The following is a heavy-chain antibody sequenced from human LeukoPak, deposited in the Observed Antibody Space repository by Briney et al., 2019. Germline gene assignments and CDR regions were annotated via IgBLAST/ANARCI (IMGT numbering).Heavy chain of an antibody. CDR1: GYTFTSYG. CDR2: ISAYNGNT. J-gene: IGHJ6*03. CDR3: ARDGMRWLQIESHYYFYMDV. D-gene: IGHD5-24*01. V-gene: IGHV1-18*01. Sequence: GASVKVSCKASGYTFTSYGISWVRQAPGQGLEWMGWISAYNGNTNYAQKLQGRVTMTTDTSTSTAYMELSSLRSDDTAVYYCARDGMRWLQIESHYYFYMDVWGKGTTVTVSS.